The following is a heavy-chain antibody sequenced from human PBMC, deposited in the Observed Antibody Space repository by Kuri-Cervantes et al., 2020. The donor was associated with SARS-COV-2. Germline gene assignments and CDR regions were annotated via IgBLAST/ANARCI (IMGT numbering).Heavy chain of an antibody. CDR2: IYTSGST. V-gene: IGHV4-38-2*02. Sequence: GSLRLSCTVSGYSISSSYYWGWIRQPPGKGLEWIGRIYTSGSTNYNPSLKSRVTMSVDTSKNQFSLKLSSVTAADTAVYYCARDLPSDYTYYYYYMDVWDKGTTVTVSS. D-gene: IGHD4/OR15-4a*01. CDR1: GYSISSSYY. CDR3: ARDLPSDYTYYYYYMDV. J-gene: IGHJ6*03.